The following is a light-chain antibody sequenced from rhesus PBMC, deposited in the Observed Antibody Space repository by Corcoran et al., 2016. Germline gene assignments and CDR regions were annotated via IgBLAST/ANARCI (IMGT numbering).Light chain of an antibody. V-gene: IGKV1-28*03. CDR2: GAA. Sequence: DIQVTQSPSSLSASVGDTVTITCRASQVISSYLNWFQQKPGKAPKLLIYGAASLETGVPSRFSGRGSGTDFTLSIRSLQPEDFAVYYCLQHNSYPWTFGQGTKVEI. J-gene: IGKJ1*01. CDR3: LQHNSYPWT. CDR1: QVISSY.